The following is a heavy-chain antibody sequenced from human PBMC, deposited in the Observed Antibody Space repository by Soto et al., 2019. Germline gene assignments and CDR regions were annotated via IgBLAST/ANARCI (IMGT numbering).Heavy chain of an antibody. CDR3: ARERSGYCFDY. CDR1: GFTVSSNY. V-gene: IGHV3-66*01. D-gene: IGHD5-12*01. J-gene: IGHJ4*02. Sequence: PGGSLRLSCAASGFTVSSNYMSWVRQAPGKGLEWVSVIYSGGSTYYADSVKGRFTISRDNSKNTLYLQMNSLRAEDTAVYYCARERSGYCFDYWGQGTLVTVSS. CDR2: IYSGGST.